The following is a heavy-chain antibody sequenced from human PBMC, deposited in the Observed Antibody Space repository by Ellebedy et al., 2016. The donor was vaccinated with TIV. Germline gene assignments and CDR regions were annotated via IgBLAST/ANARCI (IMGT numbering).Heavy chain of an antibody. Sequence: MPSETLSLTCTVSGGSISSYYWSWIRQPPGKGLEWIGYIYYSGSTNYNPSLKSRVTISVDPAKNQFSLKLSSVTAADTAVYYCARQNGWLEFDYWGQGTLVTVSS. CDR2: IYYSGST. CDR1: GGSISSYY. V-gene: IGHV4-59*01. CDR3: ARQNGWLEFDY. J-gene: IGHJ4*02. D-gene: IGHD6-19*01.